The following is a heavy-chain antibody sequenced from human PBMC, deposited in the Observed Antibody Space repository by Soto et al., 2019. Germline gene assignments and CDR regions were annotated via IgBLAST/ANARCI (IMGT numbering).Heavy chain of an antibody. CDR1: GFTFTSYA. J-gene: IGHJ6*02. CDR2: ISNDGSNY. D-gene: IGHD3-3*01. V-gene: IGHV3-30-3*01. Sequence: QVQLVESGGGVVQPGRSLRLSCAASGFTFTSYAMHWVRQAPGKGLEWVAVISNDGSNYYYADSVRGRFTISRDNTKNTLLLQMSSLRGEDSGVYYCARGTTLAIFDDSMDVWGHGTTVTVSS. CDR3: ARGTTLAIFDDSMDV.